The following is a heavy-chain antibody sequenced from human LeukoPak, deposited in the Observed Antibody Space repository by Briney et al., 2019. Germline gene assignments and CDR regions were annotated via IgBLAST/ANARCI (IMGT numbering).Heavy chain of an antibody. Sequence: GGSLRLSCAASGYTISTYGMSWVRQAPGKGLEWVSSISGGTTYYADSVKGRFTISRDNSKNTVSLQMNSLRAEDTAVYYCAKSVYHSGNYWGQGTLVTVSS. CDR1: GYTISTYG. V-gene: IGHV3-23*01. CDR3: AKSVYHSGNY. CDR2: ISGGTT. D-gene: IGHD3-10*01. J-gene: IGHJ4*02.